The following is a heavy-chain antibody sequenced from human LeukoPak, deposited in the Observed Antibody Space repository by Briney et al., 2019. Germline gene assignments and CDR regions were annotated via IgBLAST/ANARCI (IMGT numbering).Heavy chain of an antibody. CDR1: GFTFSSYA. V-gene: IGHV3-23*01. D-gene: IGHD6-6*01. Sequence: PGASLRLSCAASGFTFSSYAMSWVRQAPGKGLEWVSAISGSGGSTNYADSVKGRFTISRDNSKNTLYLQMNSLRAEDTAVYYCAKEVVAARRYYYYGMDVWGQGTTVTVSS. J-gene: IGHJ6*02. CDR2: ISGSGGST. CDR3: AKEVVAARRYYYYGMDV.